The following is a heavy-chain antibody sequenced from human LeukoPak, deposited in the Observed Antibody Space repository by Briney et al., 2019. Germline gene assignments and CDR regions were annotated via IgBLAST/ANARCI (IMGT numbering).Heavy chain of an antibody. CDR2: ISGSGGST. D-gene: IGHD3-3*01. CDR1: GFTLSSYA. CDR3: AKDERISYYGLGAFDI. J-gene: IGHJ3*02. V-gene: IGHV3-23*01. Sequence: PGGSLRLSCAASGFTLSSYAMSWVRQAPGKGLEWVSAISGSGGSTYYADSVKGRFTISRDNSKNTLYLQMNSLRAEDTAVYYCAKDERISYYGLGAFDIWGQGTMVTVSS.